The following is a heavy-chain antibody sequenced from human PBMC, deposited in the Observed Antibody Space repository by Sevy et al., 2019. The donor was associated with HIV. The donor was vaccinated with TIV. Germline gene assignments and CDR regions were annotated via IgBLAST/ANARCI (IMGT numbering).Heavy chain of an antibody. D-gene: IGHD2-2*01. J-gene: IGHJ3*02. CDR1: GGSFSGYY. CDR3: ARHCSGTSCSHAFDI. CDR2: INHSGST. Sequence: SETSLTCAVYGGSFSGYYWSWIRQPPGKGLEWIGEINHSGSTNYNPSLKSRVTISGDTSKNQFSLKLSSVTAADTAVYYCARHCSGTSCSHAFDIWGQGTMVTVSS. V-gene: IGHV4-34*01.